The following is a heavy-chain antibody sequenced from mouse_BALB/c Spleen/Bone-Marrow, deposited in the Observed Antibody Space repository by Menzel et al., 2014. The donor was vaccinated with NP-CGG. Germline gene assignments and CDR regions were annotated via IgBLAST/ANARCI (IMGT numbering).Heavy chain of an antibody. CDR2: IHPSDTET. J-gene: IGHJ3*01. D-gene: IGHD1-1*01. CDR1: GYSFTSYW. V-gene: IGHV1-61*01. CDR3: ARVEGNYGSTLVY. Sequence: QVQLQQPGAELVRPGASVKLSCKASGYSFTSYWMNWVKQRPGHGLEWIGMIHPSDTETRLNQRFKDKATLTVDKSSSTAYMHLNSPTSEDSAVYYCARVEGNYGSTLVYWGQGTLVTVSA.